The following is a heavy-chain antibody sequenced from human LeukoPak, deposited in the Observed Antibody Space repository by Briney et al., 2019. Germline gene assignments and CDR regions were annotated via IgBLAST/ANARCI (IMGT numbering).Heavy chain of an antibody. Sequence: PGGSLRLSCAASGFTFSSYEMNWVRQAPGKGLEWVSYISSSGSTIYYADSVKGRFTISRDNAKNSLHLQMNSLRAEDTAVYYCARDSTLAVAIDYWGQGTLVTVSS. CDR3: ARDSTLAVAIDY. CDR1: GFTFSSYE. V-gene: IGHV3-48*03. J-gene: IGHJ4*02. CDR2: ISSSGSTI. D-gene: IGHD6-19*01.